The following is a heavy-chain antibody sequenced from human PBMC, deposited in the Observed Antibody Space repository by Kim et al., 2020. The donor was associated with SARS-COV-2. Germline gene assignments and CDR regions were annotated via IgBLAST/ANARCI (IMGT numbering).Heavy chain of an antibody. CDR3: ARADHGLVTRFHYFDY. J-gene: IGHJ4*01. CDR2: ISYDGSNK. CDR1: GFTFSSYA. D-gene: IGHD3-9*01. Sequence: GGSLRLSCAASGFTFSSYAMHWVRQAPGKGLEWVAVISYDGSNKYYADSVKGRFTISRDNSKNTLYLQMNSLRAEDTAVYYCARADHGLVTRFHYFDYWG. V-gene: IGHV3-30*04.